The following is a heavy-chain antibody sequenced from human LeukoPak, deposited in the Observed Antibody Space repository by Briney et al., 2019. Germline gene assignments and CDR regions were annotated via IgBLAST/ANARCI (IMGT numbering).Heavy chain of an antibody. D-gene: IGHD3-10*01. CDR1: GFTFSSYG. CDR2: ISYDGSNK. Sequence: GGSLRLSCAASGFTFSSYGMHWVRQAPGKGLEWVAVISYDGSNKYYADSVKGRFTISRDNSKNTLYLQMNSLRAEDTAVYYFAKDGWFEENTHDYSFDYWGQGTLVTVSS. J-gene: IGHJ4*02. V-gene: IGHV3-30*18. CDR3: AKDGWFEENTHDYSFDY.